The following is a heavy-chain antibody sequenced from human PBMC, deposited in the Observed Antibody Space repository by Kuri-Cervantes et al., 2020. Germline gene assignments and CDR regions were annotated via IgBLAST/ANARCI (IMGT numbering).Heavy chain of an antibody. CDR1: GYTLTELS. J-gene: IGHJ2*01. CDR3: ARVPIAAAVNYWYFDL. CDR2: IIPIFGTA. V-gene: IGHV1-69*13. Sequence: SVKVSCKVSGYTLTELSMHWVRQAPGQGLEWMGGIIPIFGTANYAQKFQGRVTITADESTSTAYMELSSLRSEDTAVYYCARVPIAAAVNYWYFDLWGRGTLVTVSS. D-gene: IGHD6-13*01.